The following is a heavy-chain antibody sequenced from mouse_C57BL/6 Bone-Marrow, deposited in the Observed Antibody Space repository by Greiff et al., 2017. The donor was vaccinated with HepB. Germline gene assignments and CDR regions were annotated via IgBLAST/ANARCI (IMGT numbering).Heavy chain of an antibody. J-gene: IGHJ3*01. CDR3: ARQETGTAAY. Sequence: EVMLVESGGDLVKPGGSLKLSCAASGFTFSSYGMSWVRQTPDKRLEWVATISSGGSYTYYPDSVKGRFTISRDNAKNTLYLQMSSLKSEDTAMYYCARQETGTAAYWGQGTLVTVSA. CDR2: ISSGGSYT. CDR1: GFTFSSYG. D-gene: IGHD4-1*01. V-gene: IGHV5-6*01.